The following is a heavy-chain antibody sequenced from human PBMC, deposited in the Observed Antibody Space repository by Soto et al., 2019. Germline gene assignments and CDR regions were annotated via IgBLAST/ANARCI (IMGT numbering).Heavy chain of an antibody. Sequence: EVQLLESGGGLVQPGGSLRLSCAASGFTFSSYAMSWVRQAPGKGLEWVSAISGSGGSTYYADSVKGRFTISRDNSKNTLYPQMTSLSAEDTAVYYCAKGGGGIAVAGQFYWGQGTLVTVSS. D-gene: IGHD6-19*01. J-gene: IGHJ4*02. CDR1: GFTFSSYA. CDR3: AKGGGGIAVAGQFY. CDR2: ISGSGGST. V-gene: IGHV3-23*01.